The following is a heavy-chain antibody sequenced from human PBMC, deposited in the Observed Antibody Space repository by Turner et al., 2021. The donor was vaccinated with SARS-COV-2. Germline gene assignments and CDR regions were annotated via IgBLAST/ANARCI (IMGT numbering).Heavy chain of an antibody. J-gene: IGHJ3*02. CDR1: GFAFNIYS. CDR3: AKVRVDVSKMSDAFDI. D-gene: IGHD5-12*01. V-gene: IGHV3-21*01. CDR2: ISSSGKNV. Sequence: EVQVVESGGGLVKPGGSLRLSCAASGFAFNIYSMHWVRQAPGKGLEWVSAISSSGKNVYYADSVKGRFTISRDNAKSSLYLQMNSLRVEDTALYYCAKVRVDVSKMSDAFDIWGQGTMVTVSS.